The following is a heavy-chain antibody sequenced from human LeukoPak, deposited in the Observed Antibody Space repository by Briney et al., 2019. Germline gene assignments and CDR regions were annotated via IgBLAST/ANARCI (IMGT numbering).Heavy chain of an antibody. J-gene: IGHJ4*02. CDR3: ARDGNGSRAFDF. Sequence: PSETLPLTCTVSGGSISSYFWSWIRQPAGKGLEWIGRIYSSGSTNYNPSLKSRVTISVDKSSNQFSLNLTSVTAADTAVYYCARDGNGSRAFDFWGQGTLVTVFS. D-gene: IGHD2-15*01. CDR2: IYSSGST. V-gene: IGHV4-4*07. CDR1: GGSISSYF.